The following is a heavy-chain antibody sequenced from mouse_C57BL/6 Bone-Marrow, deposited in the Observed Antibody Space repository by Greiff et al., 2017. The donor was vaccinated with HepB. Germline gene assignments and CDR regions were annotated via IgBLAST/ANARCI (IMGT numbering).Heavy chain of an antibody. Sequence: QVQLQQSGAELVRPGTSVKVSCKASGYAFTNYLIEWVKQRPGQGLEWIGVINPGSGGTNYNEKFKGKATLTADKSSSTAYMQLSSLTSEDSAVYFCAYYDYDDCFDYWGQGTTLTVSS. CDR1: GYAFTNYL. CDR3: AYYDYDDCFDY. D-gene: IGHD2-4*01. J-gene: IGHJ2*01. CDR2: INPGSGGT. V-gene: IGHV1-54*01.